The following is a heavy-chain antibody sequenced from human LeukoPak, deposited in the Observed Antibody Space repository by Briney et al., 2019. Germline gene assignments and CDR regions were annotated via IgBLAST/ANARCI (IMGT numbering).Heavy chain of an antibody. CDR2: INHSGST. CDR3: ARRRRGYSYAGTFDY. CDR1: GGSFSGYY. V-gene: IGHV4-34*01. D-gene: IGHD5-18*01. J-gene: IGHJ4*02. Sequence: SETLSLTCAVYGGSFSGYYWSWIRQPPGKGLERIGEINHSGSTNYNPSLKSRVTISVDTSKNQFSLKLSSVTAADTAVYYCARRRRGYSYAGTFDYWGQGTLVTVSS.